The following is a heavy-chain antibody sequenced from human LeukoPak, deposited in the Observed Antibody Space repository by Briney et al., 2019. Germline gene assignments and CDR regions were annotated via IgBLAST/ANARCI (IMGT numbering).Heavy chain of an antibody. Sequence: GGSLRLSCAASGFIFSSYSLNWVRQAPGKGLEWVSSISSSSTYIYYADSVKGRFTISRDNAKNSLYLQMNSLRSDDTAVYYCARDVVTYYDFWSGIDYWGQGTLVTVSS. CDR2: ISSSSTYI. CDR1: GFIFSSYS. D-gene: IGHD3-3*01. CDR3: ARDVVTYYDFWSGIDY. V-gene: IGHV3-21*01. J-gene: IGHJ4*02.